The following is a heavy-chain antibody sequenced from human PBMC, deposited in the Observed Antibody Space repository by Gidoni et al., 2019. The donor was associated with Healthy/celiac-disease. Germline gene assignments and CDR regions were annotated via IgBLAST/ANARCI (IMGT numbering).Heavy chain of an antibody. CDR1: GGSVSSGSYY. J-gene: IGHJ3*02. V-gene: IGHV4-61*01. D-gene: IGHD3-3*01. CDR3: ARVQPPSKALTYYDFWSGSNDAFDI. CDR2: IYYSGST. Sequence: VKPSETLSLTCTVSGGSVSSGSYYWSWIRQPPGKGLEWIGYIYYSGSTNYNPSLKSRVTISVDTSKNQFSLKLSSVTAADTAVYYCARVQPPSKALTYYDFWSGSNDAFDIWGQGTMVTVSS.